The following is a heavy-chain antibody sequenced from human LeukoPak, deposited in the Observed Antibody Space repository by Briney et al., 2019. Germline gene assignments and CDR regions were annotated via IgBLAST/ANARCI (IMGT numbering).Heavy chain of an antibody. D-gene: IGHD6-6*01. Sequence: GGSLRLSCAASGFTFSSYAMSWVRQAPGKGLEWVSAISGSGGSTYYADSVKGRFTISRDNSKNTLYLQMNSLRAEDTAVYYCAKDPEYSSSSEGRGAFDIWGQGTMVTVSS. V-gene: IGHV3-23*01. CDR1: GFTFSSYA. CDR3: AKDPEYSSSSEGRGAFDI. CDR2: ISGSGGST. J-gene: IGHJ3*02.